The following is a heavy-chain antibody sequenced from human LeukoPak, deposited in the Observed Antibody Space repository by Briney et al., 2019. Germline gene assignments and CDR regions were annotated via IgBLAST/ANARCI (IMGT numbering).Heavy chain of an antibody. CDR1: GFTVSSNY. D-gene: IGHD5-12*01. Sequence: GGSLRLSCAASGFTVSSNYMSWVRQAPGKGLEWVSVIYSGGSTYYADSVMGRFTISRDNSKNTLYPQMNRLRAEDTAVYYCARDYSGYDLGGFDYWGQGTLVTVSS. J-gene: IGHJ4*02. CDR2: IYSGGST. V-gene: IGHV3-66*02. CDR3: ARDYSGYDLGGFDY.